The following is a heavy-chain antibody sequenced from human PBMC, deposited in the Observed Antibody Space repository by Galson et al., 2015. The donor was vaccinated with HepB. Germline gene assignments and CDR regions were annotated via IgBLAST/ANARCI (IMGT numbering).Heavy chain of an antibody. J-gene: IGHJ5*02. CDR3: ARDLNFQSRAGGYPTWFDP. V-gene: IGHV3-7*03. CDR1: GFTFGFYW. Sequence: SLRLSCAASGFTFGFYWMTWVRQAPGRGLEWVANINQDGDEEYYVDSVRGRFTISRDNAKTSLYLQMSGLRVEDTAVYYCARDLNFQSRAGGYPTWFDPWGQGALVTVSP. CDR2: INQDGDEE. D-gene: IGHD1-20*01.